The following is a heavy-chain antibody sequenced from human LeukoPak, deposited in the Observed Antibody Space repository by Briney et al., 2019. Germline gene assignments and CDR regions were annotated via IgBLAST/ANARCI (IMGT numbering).Heavy chain of an antibody. J-gene: IGHJ4*02. CDR1: GGSISSSSYY. CDR2: IYYSGST. D-gene: IGHD2-2*02. V-gene: IGHV4-39*01. CDR3: ARQSSTSCYIDY. Sequence: SETLSLTCTVSGGSISSSSYYWGWIRQPPGKGLEWIGSIYYSGSTFYNPSLKSRVTISVDTSKNQFSLKLSSVTAADMAVYFCARQSSTSCYIDYWGQGTLVAVSS.